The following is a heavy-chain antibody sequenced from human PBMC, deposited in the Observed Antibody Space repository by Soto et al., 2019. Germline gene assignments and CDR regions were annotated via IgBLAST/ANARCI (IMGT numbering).Heavy chain of an antibody. CDR2: IYYSGST. CDR1: GGSISSYY. V-gene: IGHV4-59*08. D-gene: IGHD4-17*01. Sequence: PSETLSLTCTVSGGSISSYYWSWIRQPPGKGLEWIGYIYYSGSTNYNPSLKRRVTISVDTSKNKFSLKLSSVTAADTAVYFFAASGKTTETTEFDYWGQGTLVTVSS. J-gene: IGHJ4*02. CDR3: AASGKTTETTEFDY.